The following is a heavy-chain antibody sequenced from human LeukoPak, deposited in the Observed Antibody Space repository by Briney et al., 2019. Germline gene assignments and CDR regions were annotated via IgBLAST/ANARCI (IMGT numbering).Heavy chain of an antibody. D-gene: IGHD6-13*01. V-gene: IGHV4-39*01. J-gene: IGHJ4*02. Sequence: SETLSLTCTVSGGSISSSSYYWGWIRQPPGKGLEWIGSIYYSGSTYYNPSLKSRVTISVDTSKNQFSLKLSSVTAADTAVYYCARHESSWYTLFDYWGQGTLVTVSS. CDR1: GGSISSSSYY. CDR3: ARHESSWYTLFDY. CDR2: IYYSGST.